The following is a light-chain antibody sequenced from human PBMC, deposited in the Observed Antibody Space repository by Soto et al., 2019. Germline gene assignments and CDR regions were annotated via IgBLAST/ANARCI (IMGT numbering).Light chain of an antibody. V-gene: IGKV1-27*01. J-gene: IGKJ2*01. CDR3: QKYNSAQYT. CDR1: QGISND. CDR2: AAS. Sequence: DIQMTQSPSSLSASVGDRVTITCRASQGISNDLAWYQQKPWKVSKLLIYAASTLQSGVPSRFSCSGSVTEFILTISSLQPEDVATYCCQKYNSAQYTFGQATKLDFK.